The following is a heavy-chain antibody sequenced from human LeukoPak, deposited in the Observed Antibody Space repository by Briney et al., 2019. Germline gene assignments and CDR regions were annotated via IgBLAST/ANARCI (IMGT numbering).Heavy chain of an antibody. Sequence: GRSLRLSCAASGFTFSSYGMHWVRQAPGKGLEWVADISYDGSNKYYADSVKGRFTISRDNSKNTLYLQMNSLRAEDTAVYYCAKDPDYGDYTNWFDPWGQGTLVTVSS. J-gene: IGHJ5*02. CDR1: GFTFSSYG. D-gene: IGHD4-17*01. CDR3: AKDPDYGDYTNWFDP. V-gene: IGHV3-30*18. CDR2: ISYDGSNK.